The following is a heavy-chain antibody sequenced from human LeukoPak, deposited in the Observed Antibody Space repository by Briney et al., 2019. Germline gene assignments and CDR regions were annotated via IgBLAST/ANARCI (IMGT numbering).Heavy chain of an antibody. Sequence: GQALKISCMGSGYSFTSYWIGWVRQMPGKGLEWMGIIYPGDSDTRYSPSFQGQVTISADKSISTAYLQWSSLKASDTAMYYCARRGVYCRSTSCYYFDYWGQGTLVTVSS. CDR1: GYSFTSYW. CDR3: ARRGVYCRSTSCYYFDY. D-gene: IGHD2-2*01. CDR2: IYPGDSDT. J-gene: IGHJ4*02. V-gene: IGHV5-51*01.